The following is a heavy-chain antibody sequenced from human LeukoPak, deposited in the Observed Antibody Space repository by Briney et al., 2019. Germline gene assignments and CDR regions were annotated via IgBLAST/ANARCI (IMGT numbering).Heavy chain of an antibody. V-gene: IGHV4-4*07. CDR2: IYPSGSS. Sequence: ASETLSLTCTVSGGSISNYYWTWIRQPAGKGLEWIGRIYPSGSSTYNPSLKSRVTMSVDTSKNQFSLKLSSVTAADTAVYYCARVRYSGSGSYYKGDFYDGMDVWGQGTTVTVSS. CDR1: GGSISNYY. CDR3: ARVRYSGSGSYYKGDFYDGMDV. J-gene: IGHJ6*02. D-gene: IGHD3-10*01.